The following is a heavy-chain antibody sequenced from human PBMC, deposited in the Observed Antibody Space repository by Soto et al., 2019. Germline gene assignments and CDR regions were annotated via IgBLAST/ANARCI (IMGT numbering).Heavy chain of an antibody. V-gene: IGHV1-24*01. CDR2: FDPEDGET. CDR1: GYTLTELS. J-gene: IGHJ5*02. Sequence: APVKVSCKVSGYTLTELSMHWVRQAPGKGLEWMGGFDPEDGETIYAQKFQGRVTMTEDTSTDTAYMELSSLRSEDTAVYYCATTENRLITMVRGVTWFDPWGQGTLVTVSS. CDR3: ATTENRLITMVRGVTWFDP. D-gene: IGHD3-10*01.